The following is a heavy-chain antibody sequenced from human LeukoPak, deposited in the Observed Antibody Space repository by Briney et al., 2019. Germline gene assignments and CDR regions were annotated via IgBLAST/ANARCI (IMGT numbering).Heavy chain of an antibody. CDR3: ARGSTTVTVDY. V-gene: IGHV4-59*01. CDR2: IYYSGST. CDR1: GGSISSYY. Sequence: PSETLSLTCTVSGGSISSYYWSWIRQPPGKGLEWIGYIYYSGSTNYNPSLKSRVTISVDTPKNQFSLKLSSVTAADTAVYYCARGSTTVTVDYWGQGTLVTVSS. D-gene: IGHD4-17*01. J-gene: IGHJ4*02.